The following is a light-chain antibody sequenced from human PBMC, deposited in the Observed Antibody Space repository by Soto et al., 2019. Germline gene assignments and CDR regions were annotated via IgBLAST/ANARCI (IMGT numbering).Light chain of an antibody. J-gene: IGKJ5*01. V-gene: IGKV1-39*01. CDR2: AAS. CDR1: QSISRN. Sequence: DIQMTQSPSSLSASVGDRVTITCRASQSISRNLNWYQHKPGKAPKLLIYAASSLQSGVPSRFIGGGSGTEFTLSISSLQPEDFGTYYCQQSYTTASITFGQGTRLEIK. CDR3: QQSYTTASIT.